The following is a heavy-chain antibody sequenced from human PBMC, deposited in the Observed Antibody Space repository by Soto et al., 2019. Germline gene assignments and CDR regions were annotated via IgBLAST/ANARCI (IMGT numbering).Heavy chain of an antibody. V-gene: IGHV4-61*01. D-gene: IGHD4-4*01. CDR2: IYYSGST. Sequence: PSETLSLTCTVSGGSVSSGSYYWSWIRQPPGKGLEWIGYIYYSGSTNYNPSLKSRVTISVDTSKNQFSLKLSSVTAADTAVYYCEKHDYSNPKWFDPWGQGTLVTVSS. J-gene: IGHJ5*02. CDR1: GGSVSSGSYY. CDR3: EKHDYSNPKWFDP.